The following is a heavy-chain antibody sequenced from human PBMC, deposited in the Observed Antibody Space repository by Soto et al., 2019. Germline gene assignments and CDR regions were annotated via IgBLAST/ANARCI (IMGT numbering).Heavy chain of an antibody. Sequence: SVKVSCKASGGTFSDFAINWLRQAPGQGLEWMGGIIPIFGTPNYAQKFQGRVTITADKSTSTAYMDLNGLRSADTAIYFCARSRPIDFGEYGDFDYWGQGTPVTVYS. V-gene: IGHV1-69*06. CDR2: IIPIFGTP. CDR1: GGTFSDFA. CDR3: ARSRPIDFGEYGDFDY. D-gene: IGHD4-17*01. J-gene: IGHJ4*02.